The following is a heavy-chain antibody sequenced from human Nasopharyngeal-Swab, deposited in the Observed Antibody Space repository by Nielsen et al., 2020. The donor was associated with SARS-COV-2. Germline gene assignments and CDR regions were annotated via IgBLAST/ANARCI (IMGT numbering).Heavy chain of an antibody. CDR1: GFTFSSYG. Sequence: GESLKISCAASGFTFSSYGMHWVRQAPGKGLEWVSYISSSSSTIYYADSVKGRFTISRDNAKNSLYLQMNSLRAEDTAVYYCARAGTDYWGQGTLVTVSS. V-gene: IGHV3-48*04. D-gene: IGHD1-1*01. CDR2: ISSSSSTI. J-gene: IGHJ4*02. CDR3: ARAGTDY.